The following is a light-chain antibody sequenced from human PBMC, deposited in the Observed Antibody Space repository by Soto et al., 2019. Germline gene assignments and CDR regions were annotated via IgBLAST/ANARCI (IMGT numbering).Light chain of an antibody. J-gene: IGKJ4*01. V-gene: IGKV3-15*01. Sequence: EIVMTQSPATLSVPPGERATLSCRAGQSVSSNLAWYQQKPGQAPRVLIYAASTRATGIPARFSGSGSGTAFTLTIGSLQSEDFAVYYCQQYTNWPLTFGGGTKVEIK. CDR3: QQYTNWPLT. CDR1: QSVSSN. CDR2: AAS.